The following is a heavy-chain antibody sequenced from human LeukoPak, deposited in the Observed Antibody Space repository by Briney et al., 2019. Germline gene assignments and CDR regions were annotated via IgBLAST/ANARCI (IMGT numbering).Heavy chain of an antibody. CDR3: ATKGYCSSTSCPPVLDS. J-gene: IGHJ4*02. V-gene: IGHV1-8*01. D-gene: IGHD2-2*01. Sequence: GASVKVSCKASGYTFTSYDINWVRQATGQGLEWMGWMNPNSGNTGYAQKFQGRVTMTRNTSISTAYMELSSLRSEDTAVYYCATKGYCSSTSCPPVLDSWGQGTLVTVSS. CDR2: MNPNSGNT. CDR1: GYTFTSYD.